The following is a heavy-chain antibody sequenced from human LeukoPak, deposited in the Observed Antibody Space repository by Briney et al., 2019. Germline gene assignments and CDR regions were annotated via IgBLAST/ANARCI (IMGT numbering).Heavy chain of an antibody. D-gene: IGHD6-6*01. Sequence: PGGSLRLSCAASGFTFSSYSMNWVRQAPGKGLEWVSSISSSSSYIYYAGSVKGRFTISRDNAKNSLYLQMNSLRAEDTAVYYCARGPYSSSWGFFDYWGQGTLVTVSS. CDR3: ARGPYSSSWGFFDY. CDR1: GFTFSSYS. CDR2: ISSSSSYI. J-gene: IGHJ4*02. V-gene: IGHV3-21*01.